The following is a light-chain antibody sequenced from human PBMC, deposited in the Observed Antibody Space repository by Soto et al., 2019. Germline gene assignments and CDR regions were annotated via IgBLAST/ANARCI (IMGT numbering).Light chain of an antibody. CDR2: GAS. CDR3: QQYSDSPLT. J-gene: IGKJ4*01. V-gene: IGKV3-20*01. Sequence: EIVLTQSPGTLSLSPGGRATLSCRASQTVRTNYLAWFQHKPGQAPRLLIYGASSRATGIPDRFSGSGSGTDFTLTIHRLEPEDFAVYFCQQYSDSPLTFGGGTKVEIK. CDR1: QTVRTNY.